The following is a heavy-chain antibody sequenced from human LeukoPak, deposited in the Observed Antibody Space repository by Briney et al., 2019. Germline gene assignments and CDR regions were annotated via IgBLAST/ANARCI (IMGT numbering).Heavy chain of an antibody. J-gene: IGHJ4*02. CDR1: GFTFSSYS. D-gene: IGHD2-21*01. CDR3: ARDLVVIRRVFDY. CDR2: ISSSSSYI. V-gene: IGHV3-21*01. Sequence: GSLRLSCAASGFTFSSYSMNWVRQAPGKGLEWVSSISSSSSYIYYADSVKGRFTISRDNAKNSLYLQMNSLRAEDTAVYYCARDLVVIRRVFDYWGQGTLVTVSS.